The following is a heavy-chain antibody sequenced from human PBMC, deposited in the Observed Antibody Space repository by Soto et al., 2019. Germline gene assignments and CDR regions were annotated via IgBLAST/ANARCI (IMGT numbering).Heavy chain of an antibody. CDR3: ARARTAMVYHPPFNY. CDR2: INHSGST. CDR1: GGSFSGYY. V-gene: IGHV4-34*01. Sequence: PSETLSLTCAVYGGSFSGYYWSWIRQPPGKGLEWIGEINHSGSTNYNPSLKSRVTISVDTSKNQFSLKLSSVTAADTAVYYCARARTAMVYHPPFNYWGQGTLVTVSS. J-gene: IGHJ4*02. D-gene: IGHD5-18*01.